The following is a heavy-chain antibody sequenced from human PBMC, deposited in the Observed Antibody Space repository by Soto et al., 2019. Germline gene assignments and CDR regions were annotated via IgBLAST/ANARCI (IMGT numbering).Heavy chain of an antibody. CDR3: AKDRQSYNAVWDPFDS. Sequence: EVQLLESGGGLVQPGGSLRLSCAASGFTFDTYAMSWVRQAPGRGLEWVSSIGGGDDDRHYTDSVKGRFTISRDNSRNTVFLHMSSLSVEDTARYYCAKDRQSYNAVWDPFDSWGQGTVVTVTS. D-gene: IGHD1-20*01. V-gene: IGHV3-23*01. CDR1: GFTFDTYA. J-gene: IGHJ3*01. CDR2: IGGGDDDR.